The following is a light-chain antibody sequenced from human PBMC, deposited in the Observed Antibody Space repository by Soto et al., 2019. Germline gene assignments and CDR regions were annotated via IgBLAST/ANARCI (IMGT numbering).Light chain of an antibody. V-gene: IGKV3-20*01. CDR1: QSVSSSY. CDR3: QQYGSSQYT. J-gene: IGKJ2*01. Sequence: EIVLTQSPGTLSLSPGERATLSCRASQSVSSSYLAWYQQKPGQAPRLLIYSASSRATGIPDRFSGSGSGTDFTLTISRLEPEDCAVYYCQQYGSSQYTFGQGTKLEIK. CDR2: SAS.